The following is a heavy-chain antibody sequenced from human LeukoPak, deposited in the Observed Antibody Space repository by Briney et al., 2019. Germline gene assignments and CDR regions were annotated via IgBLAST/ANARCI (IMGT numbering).Heavy chain of an antibody. D-gene: IGHD3-10*01. CDR2: IYTSGST. V-gene: IGHV4-4*07. J-gene: IGHJ4*02. CDR1: GGSFSGYY. Sequence: SETLSLTCAVYGGSFSGYYWSWIRQPAGKVLEWIGRIYTSGSTNYNPSLKSRVTMSVDTSKNQFSLKLSSATAADTAVYYCARDGSGRGLDYWGQGTLVTVSS. CDR3: ARDGSGRGLDY.